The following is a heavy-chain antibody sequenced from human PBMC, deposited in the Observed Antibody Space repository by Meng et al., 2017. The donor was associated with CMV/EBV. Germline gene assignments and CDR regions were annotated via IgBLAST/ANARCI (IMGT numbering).Heavy chain of an antibody. D-gene: IGHD3-3*01. Sequence: GGSLRLSCAASGFTFSSYSMNWVRQAQGKGLEWVSYISSSSSTIYYADSVKGRFTISRDNAKNSLYLQMNSLRAEDTAVYYCARGSWDYDFWSCQNGDYWGQGTLVTVSS. CDR1: GFTFSSYS. CDR2: ISSSSSTI. V-gene: IGHV3-48*04. J-gene: IGHJ4*02. CDR3: ARGSWDYDFWSCQNGDY.